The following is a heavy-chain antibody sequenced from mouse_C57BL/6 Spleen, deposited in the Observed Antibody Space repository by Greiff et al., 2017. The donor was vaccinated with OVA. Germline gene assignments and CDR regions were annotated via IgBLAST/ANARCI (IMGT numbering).Heavy chain of an antibody. CDR3: ARAGSSYNYFDY. J-gene: IGHJ2*01. CDR2: ISDGGSYT. Sequence: DVKLVESGGGLVKPGGSLKLSCAASGFTFSSYAMSWVRQTPEKRLEWVATISDGGSYTYYPDNVKGRFTISRDNAKNNLYLQMSHLKSEDTAMYYCARAGSSYNYFDYWGQGTTLTVSS. V-gene: IGHV5-4*03. D-gene: IGHD1-1*01. CDR1: GFTFSSYA.